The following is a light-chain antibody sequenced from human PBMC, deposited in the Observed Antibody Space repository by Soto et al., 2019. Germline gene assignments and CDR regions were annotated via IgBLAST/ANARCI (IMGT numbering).Light chain of an antibody. CDR2: DAS. V-gene: IGKV3-11*01. J-gene: IGKJ4*01. CDR3: QQRNSWPLT. Sequence: EVLLTQSPATLSLFPGERATLSCRASQSVSSYSVRYRQKPGQAPRLLIYDASNRATGIPARFSGSGSGTDFTLTISSLEPEDFAVYFCQQRNSWPLTFGGGTKVEI. CDR1: QSVSSY.